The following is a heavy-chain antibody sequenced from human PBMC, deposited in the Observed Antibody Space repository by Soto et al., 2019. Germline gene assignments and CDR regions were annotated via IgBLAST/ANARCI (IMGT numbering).Heavy chain of an antibody. V-gene: IGHV4-39*01. Sequence: SETLSLTCTVSGGSISSSSYYWGWIRQPPGKGLEWIGSIYYSGYTYYNPSLKSRVTISVDTSKNQFSLKLSSVTAADTAVYYCARTSRFDCWGQGTLVTVSS. D-gene: IGHD6-6*01. CDR3: ARTSRFDC. CDR2: IYYSGYT. CDR1: GGSISSSSYY. J-gene: IGHJ4*02.